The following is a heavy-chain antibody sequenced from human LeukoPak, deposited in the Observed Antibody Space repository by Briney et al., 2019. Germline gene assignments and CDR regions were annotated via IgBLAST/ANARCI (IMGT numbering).Heavy chain of an antibody. CDR1: GYTFNDYY. Sequence: ASVKVSCKTSGYTFNDYYIHWVRQAPGQGLEWMGWINPNSGGTNYAQKLQGRVTMTTDTSTSTAYMELRSLRSDDTAVYYCARNPYDFWRAYYYYYMDVWGKGTTVTVSS. CDR2: INPNSGGT. V-gene: IGHV1-2*02. D-gene: IGHD3-3*01. J-gene: IGHJ6*03. CDR3: ARNPYDFWRAYYYYYMDV.